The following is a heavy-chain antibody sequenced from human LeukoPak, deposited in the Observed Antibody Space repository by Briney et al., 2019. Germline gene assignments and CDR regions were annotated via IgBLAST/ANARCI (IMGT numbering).Heavy chain of an antibody. CDR2: IWYDGSNK. V-gene: IGHV3-33*01. CDR3: ARDPGHSGWYGDY. J-gene: IGHJ4*02. D-gene: IGHD6-19*01. Sequence: GGSLRLSCAASGFIFSSYGTHWVRQAPGKGLEWVSIIWYDGSNKYYADSVKGRFTISKDNSKKTLYLQMNSLRAEDTAVYYCARDPGHSGWYGDYWGQGTLVTVSS. CDR1: GFIFSSYG.